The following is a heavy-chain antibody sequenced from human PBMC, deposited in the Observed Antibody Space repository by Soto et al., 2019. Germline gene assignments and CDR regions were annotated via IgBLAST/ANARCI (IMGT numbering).Heavy chain of an antibody. CDR1: GYIFTSYV. Sequence: ASVKVSCKASGYIFTSYVMEWVRQAPGQRLEWMGWINAGNGNTKYAQNFQGRVTMTTDTSTSTAYMELRSLRSDDTAVYYWARGGTPIDYWGQGTLVTVSP. D-gene: IGHD3-16*01. J-gene: IGHJ4*02. CDR2: INAGNGNT. V-gene: IGHV1-3*01. CDR3: ARGGTPIDY.